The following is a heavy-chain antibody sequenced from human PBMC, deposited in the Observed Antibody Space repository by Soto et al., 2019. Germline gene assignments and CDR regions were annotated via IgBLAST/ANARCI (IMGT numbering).Heavy chain of an antibody. J-gene: IGHJ6*02. CDR3: ARGAGGRTLYYYYGMDV. V-gene: IGHV3-33*01. CDR2: IWYDGSNK. D-gene: IGHD2-8*02. CDR1: GFTFSSYG. Sequence: QVQLVESGGGVVQPGRSLRLSCAASGFTFSSYGMHWVRQAPGKGLEWVAVIWYDGSNKYYADSVKDRFTISRDNSKNTLYLQMNSLRAEDTAVYYCARGAGGRTLYYYYGMDVWGQGTTVTVSS.